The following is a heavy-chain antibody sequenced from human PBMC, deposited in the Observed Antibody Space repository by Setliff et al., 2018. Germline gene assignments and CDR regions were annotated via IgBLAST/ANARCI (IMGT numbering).Heavy chain of an antibody. CDR2: TKNKANAGYM. Sequence: GESLKISCAASGFSISDHYMDWVRQAPGKGLEWVGRTKNKANAGYMEYAASVKDRFIISRDDSKNSLYLQMYSLKSDDTAVYYCVRAVVIRGSKPLDSWGQRTLVTVSS. J-gene: IGHJ4*02. CDR1: GFSISDHY. CDR3: VRAVVIRGSKPLDS. D-gene: IGHD3-10*01. V-gene: IGHV3-72*01.